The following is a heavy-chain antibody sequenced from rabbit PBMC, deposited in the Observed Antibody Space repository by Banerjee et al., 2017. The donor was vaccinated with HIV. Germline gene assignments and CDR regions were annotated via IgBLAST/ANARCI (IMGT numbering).Heavy chain of an antibody. D-gene: IGHD4-1*01. CDR1: GVSFSSYW. CDR2: IVAGSSGST. CDR3: ARDGISFVSSGWGLTRLDL. V-gene: IGHV1S45*01. J-gene: IGHJ3*01. Sequence: QEQLEESGGGLVKPEGSLTLTCKASGVSFSSYWMWWVRQAPGKGLEWIACIVAGSSGSTYYANWAKGRFTISKTSSTTVTLQMASLTAADTATYFCARDGISFVSSGWGLTRLDLWGQGTLVTVS.